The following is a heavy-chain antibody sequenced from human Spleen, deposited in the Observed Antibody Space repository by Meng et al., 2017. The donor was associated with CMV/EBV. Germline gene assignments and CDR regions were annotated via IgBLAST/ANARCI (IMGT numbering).Heavy chain of an antibody. V-gene: IGHV4-38-2*02. CDR2: MYHSGST. CDR3: ARARFDY. Sequence: SETLSLTCTVSGYSISSDYYWGWVRQPPGKGLEWIGSMYHSGSTYYNPSLKSRVTISVDTSKNQFSLKLSSVTAADTAVYYCARARFDYWGQGTLVTVSS. J-gene: IGHJ4*02. CDR1: GYSISSDYY.